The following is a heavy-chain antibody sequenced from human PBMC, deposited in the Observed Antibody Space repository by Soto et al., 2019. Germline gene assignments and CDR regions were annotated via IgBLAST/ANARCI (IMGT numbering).Heavy chain of an antibody. V-gene: IGHV3-30-3*01. Sequence: PGGSLRLSCVASGFTFTNYAMHWVRQAPGKGLEWVAVISYDGTNKYYADSVKGRFTISRDNSKNTLDLQMNSLRGEDTAVYYCARGEDYYYYYGIDVWGQGTTVTVSS. CDR2: ISYDGTNK. CDR3: ARGEDYYYYYGIDV. J-gene: IGHJ6*02. CDR1: GFTFTNYA.